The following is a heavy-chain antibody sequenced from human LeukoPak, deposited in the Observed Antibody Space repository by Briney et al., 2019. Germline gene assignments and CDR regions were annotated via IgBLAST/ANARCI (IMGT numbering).Heavy chain of an antibody. CDR2: ISYTGST. D-gene: IGHD1-26*01. CDR3: ARSGSSEGLY. CDR1: GGSVSSGSYY. V-gene: IGHV4-61*01. J-gene: IGHJ4*02. Sequence: PSETLSLTCTVSGGSVSSGSYYWSWTRQPPGKGLELIGYISYTGSTDYNPSLKSRATISVDTSKNQFSLNLNSANAADTAVYYCARSGSSEGLYWGRGIPVTVSS.